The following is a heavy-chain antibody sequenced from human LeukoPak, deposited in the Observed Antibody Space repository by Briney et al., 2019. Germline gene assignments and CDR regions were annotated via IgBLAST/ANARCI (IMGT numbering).Heavy chain of an antibody. CDR3: AREVTIFGVVRNWFDP. CDR1: GGSISSYY. Sequence: SETLSLTCTVSGGSISSYYWSWIRQPAGKGLEWIGRIYTSGSTNYNPSLKSRVTISVDTSKNQFSLKLSSVTAADTAVYYCAREVTIFGVVRNWFDPWGQGTLVTVSS. J-gene: IGHJ5*02. V-gene: IGHV4-4*07. CDR2: IYTSGST. D-gene: IGHD3-3*01.